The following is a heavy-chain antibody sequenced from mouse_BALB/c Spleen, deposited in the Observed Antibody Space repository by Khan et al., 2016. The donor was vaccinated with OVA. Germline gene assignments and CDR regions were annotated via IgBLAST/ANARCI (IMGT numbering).Heavy chain of an antibody. CDR3: ARAGWDGFAY. Sequence: QVQLQQSGPELVKPGASVKMSCKASGYKFTDYVMNWVKQRNGQGLEWIGQIYPGSDSTYYNEKFKGKATLTADRSSSTAYLQLSNLTSEDPAVYFCARAGWDGFAYWGQGTLVTVSA. J-gene: IGHJ3*01. CDR1: GYKFTDYV. D-gene: IGHD4-1*01. V-gene: IGHV1-77*01. CDR2: IYPGSDST.